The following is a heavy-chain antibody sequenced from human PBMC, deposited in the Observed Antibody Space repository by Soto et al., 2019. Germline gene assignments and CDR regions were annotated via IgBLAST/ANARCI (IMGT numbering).Heavy chain of an antibody. Sequence: PGGSLRLSCAASGFTFSSYAMSWVRQAPGKGLEWVSAISGSGGSTYYADSVKGRFTISRDNSKNTLYLQMNSLRAEDTAVYYCAKDPLVSSSWYQSFGYWGQGTLVTVSS. V-gene: IGHV3-23*01. CDR2: ISGSGGST. CDR3: AKDPLVSSSWYQSFGY. J-gene: IGHJ4*02. D-gene: IGHD6-13*01. CDR1: GFTFSSYA.